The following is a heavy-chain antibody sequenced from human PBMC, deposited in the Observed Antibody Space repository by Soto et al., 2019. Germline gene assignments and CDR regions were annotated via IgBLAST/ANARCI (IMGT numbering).Heavy chain of an antibody. V-gene: IGHV5-10-1*01. CDR3: ASRGSYFAFDI. CDR1: GYSFTSYW. CDR2: IDPSDSYT. Sequence: GESLKISCKGSGYSFTSYWISWVRQMPGKGLEWMGRIDPSDSYTNYSPSFQGHVTISADKSISTAYLQWSSRRASDTAMYYCASRGSYFAFDIWGQGTMVTVSS. J-gene: IGHJ3*02. D-gene: IGHD1-26*01.